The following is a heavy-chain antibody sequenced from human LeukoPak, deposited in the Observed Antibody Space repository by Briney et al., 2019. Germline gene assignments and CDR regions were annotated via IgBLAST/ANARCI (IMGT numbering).Heavy chain of an antibody. CDR2: IYPGDSDT. CDR1: GFSFTNYW. D-gene: IGHD3-22*01. Sequence: GESLKISCKGSGFSFTNYWIGWVRQMPGKGLEWMGIIYPGDSDTRYSPSFQGQVTISADKSISTAYLQWSSLKASDTAMYYCVRHSRPKGSGYYYGDYWGQGTLVTVSS. J-gene: IGHJ4*02. CDR3: VRHSRPKGSGYYYGDY. V-gene: IGHV5-51*01.